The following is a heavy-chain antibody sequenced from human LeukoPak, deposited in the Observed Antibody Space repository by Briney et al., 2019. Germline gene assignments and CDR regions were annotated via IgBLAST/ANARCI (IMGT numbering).Heavy chain of an antibody. D-gene: IGHD6-19*01. CDR2: INSDGSWT. CDR1: GNYW. Sequence: QAGGSLRLSCAASGNYWMHWVRQAPGKGLVWVSHINSDGSWTSYADSVKGRFTISKDNAKNSLYLQMNSLRVEDTAFYYCAKDNRRHYTSGPNPDSLHWGQGALVTVSS. CDR3: AKDNRRHYTSGPNPDSLH. J-gene: IGHJ4*02. V-gene: IGHV3-74*01.